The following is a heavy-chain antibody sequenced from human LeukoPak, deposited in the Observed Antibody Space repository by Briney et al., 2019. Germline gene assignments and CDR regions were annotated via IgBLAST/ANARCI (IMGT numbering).Heavy chain of an antibody. CDR3: ASGIAVAGPVDY. CDR2: INHNGST. J-gene: IGHJ4*02. V-gene: IGHV4-34*01. CDR1: GGTFSGYY. D-gene: IGHD6-19*01. Sequence: SETLSLTCAVYGGTFSGYYWSWIRQPPGKGLEWIGEINHNGSTNYNPSLKSRVTISVDTSKNQFFLKLSSVTAADTAVYYCASGIAVAGPVDYWGQGTLVTVSS.